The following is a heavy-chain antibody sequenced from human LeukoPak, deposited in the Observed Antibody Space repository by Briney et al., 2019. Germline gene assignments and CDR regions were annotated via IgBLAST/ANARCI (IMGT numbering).Heavy chain of an antibody. CDR3: ARMGSSWYYFDY. Sequence: PGGSLRLSCTASGFTFSSYGMHWVRQAPGRGLEWVAAIQYDGSIEYYADSVKGRFTISRDNAKNSLYLQMNSLRAEDTAVYYCARMGSSWYYFDYWGQGTLVTVSS. CDR1: GFTFSSYG. CDR2: IQYDGSIE. D-gene: IGHD6-13*01. J-gene: IGHJ4*02. V-gene: IGHV3-33*01.